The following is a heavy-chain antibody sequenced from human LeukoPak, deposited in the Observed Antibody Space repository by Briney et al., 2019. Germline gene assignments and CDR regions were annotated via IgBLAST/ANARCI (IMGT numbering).Heavy chain of an antibody. Sequence: PGGSLRLSCAASGFTFSNYSMNWVRQAPGKGLEWVSYISRSTSTIYYTDSVKGRFTISRDNAKNSLYLQMNSLRAEDTAVYYCARGGLRWFGELSDYWGQGTLVTVSS. CDR3: ARGGLRWFGELSDY. V-gene: IGHV3-48*01. J-gene: IGHJ4*02. CDR2: ISRSTSTI. D-gene: IGHD3-10*01. CDR1: GFTFSNYS.